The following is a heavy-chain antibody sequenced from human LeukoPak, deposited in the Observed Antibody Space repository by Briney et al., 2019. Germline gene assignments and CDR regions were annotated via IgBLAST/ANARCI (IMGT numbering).Heavy chain of an antibody. CDR1: GYTFTNYY. CDR3: ARSGYSSPRGGFDP. J-gene: IGHJ5*02. V-gene: IGHV1-46*01. CDR2: INPSGGST. D-gene: IGHD6-13*01. Sequence: ASVKVSCKASGYTFTNYYMHWVRQAPGQGLEWMGMINPSGGSTTYAQKFQGRVTMTRDMSTSTVYMELSSLRSDDTAIYYCARSGYSSPRGGFDPWGQGTLVTVSS.